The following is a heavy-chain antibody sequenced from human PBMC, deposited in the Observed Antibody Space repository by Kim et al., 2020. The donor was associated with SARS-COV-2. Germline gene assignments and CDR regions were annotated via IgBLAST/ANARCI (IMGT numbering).Heavy chain of an antibody. Sequence: GRSLRLSCAASGFSISDHAMHWVRQVPGKGLEWVAAISYDGSVRKYADSVKARFTISRDNSRYTLYLQMHSLRPEDTALYFCVRDRESSGGYLDFWGQGT. CDR1: GFSISDHA. D-gene: IGHD3-10*01. CDR2: ISYDGSVR. J-gene: IGHJ4*02. CDR3: VRDRESSGGYLDF. V-gene: IGHV3-30*04.